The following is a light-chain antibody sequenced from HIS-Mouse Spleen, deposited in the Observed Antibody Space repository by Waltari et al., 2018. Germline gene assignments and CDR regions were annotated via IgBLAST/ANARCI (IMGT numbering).Light chain of an antibody. V-gene: IGKV3-20*01. Sequence: EIVLTQSPRTLSLSPGKRATLSCRAIQSVSSSYLAWYQQKPGQAPRLLIYGASRRATGIPDRFSGSGSGTDFTLTISRLEPEDFAVYYCQQYGSSSTFGQGTRLEIK. CDR1: QSVSSSY. CDR3: QQYGSSST. J-gene: IGKJ5*01. CDR2: GAS.